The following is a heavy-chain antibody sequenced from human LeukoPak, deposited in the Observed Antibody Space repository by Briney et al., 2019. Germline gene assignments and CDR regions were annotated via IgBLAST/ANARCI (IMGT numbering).Heavy chain of an antibody. CDR1: GYTFTSYD. CDR3: ARAGETIFGAPNWFDP. Sequence: EASVKVSCKASGYTFTSYDINWVRQATGQGLEWMGWMNPNSGNTGYAQKFQGRVTMTRNTSISTAYMELRSLRSDDTAVYYCARAGETIFGAPNWFDPWGQGTLVTVSS. CDR2: MNPNSGNT. J-gene: IGHJ5*02. D-gene: IGHD3-3*01. V-gene: IGHV1-8*01.